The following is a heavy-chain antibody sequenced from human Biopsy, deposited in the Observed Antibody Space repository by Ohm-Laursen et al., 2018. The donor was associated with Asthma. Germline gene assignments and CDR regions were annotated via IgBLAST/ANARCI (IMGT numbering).Heavy chain of an antibody. V-gene: IGHV4-30-4*01. Sequence: SQTLSLTCTVSGGSISSSHFQWDWIRQPPGKGLEWIGFIYYSGSTYYNPSLKSRVSISIDTSKNQFSLKLSSVTAADTAVYYCARAQDYYDSRGYYRSFDYWGQGTLVTVSS. D-gene: IGHD3-22*01. CDR1: GGSISSSHFQ. CDR3: ARAQDYYDSRGYYRSFDY. J-gene: IGHJ4*02. CDR2: IYYSGST.